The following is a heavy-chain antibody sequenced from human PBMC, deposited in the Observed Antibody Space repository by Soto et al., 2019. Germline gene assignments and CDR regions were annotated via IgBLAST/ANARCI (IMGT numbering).Heavy chain of an antibody. D-gene: IGHD1-26*01. Sequence: NPSETLSLTCTVYGGSISSSSYYWAWIRQPPGKGLEWIGSIYYSGSTYYNPSLKSRVTISIDTSRKQFSLQLSSVTAADTAVYYFVSTHTELTDWFDYWGQGALVTVSS. V-gene: IGHV4-39*01. CDR2: IYYSGST. CDR1: GGSISSSSYY. J-gene: IGHJ4*02. CDR3: VSTHTELTDWFDY.